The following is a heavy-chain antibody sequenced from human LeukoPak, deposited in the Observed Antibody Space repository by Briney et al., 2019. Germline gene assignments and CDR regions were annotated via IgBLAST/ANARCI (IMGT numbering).Heavy chain of an antibody. CDR2: ISSNGGST. V-gene: IGHV3-64*01. Sequence: GGSLRLSCAASGFTFSSYAMHWVRQAPGKGLEYVSAISSNGGSTYYANSVKGRFTISRDNSKNTLYLQMGSLRAEDMAVYYCARAVAGTLFDYWGQGTLVTVSS. J-gene: IGHJ4*02. D-gene: IGHD6-19*01. CDR3: ARAVAGTLFDY. CDR1: GFTFSSYA.